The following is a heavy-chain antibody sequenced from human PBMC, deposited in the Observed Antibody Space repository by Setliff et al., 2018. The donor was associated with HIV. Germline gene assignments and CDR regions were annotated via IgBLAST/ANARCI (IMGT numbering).Heavy chain of an antibody. V-gene: IGHV1-69*13. CDR3: ARAHSGSYYYYYYMDV. J-gene: IGHJ6*03. CDR2: IIPLFGTA. D-gene: IGHD1-26*01. Sequence: SVKVSCKASGGTFSSYAISWVRQAPGQGLEWMGGIIPLFGTANYAQKFQDRVTITADESTSTAYMELSSLRSEDTAVYYCARAHSGSYYYYYYMDVWGKGTTVTVSS. CDR1: GGTFSSYA.